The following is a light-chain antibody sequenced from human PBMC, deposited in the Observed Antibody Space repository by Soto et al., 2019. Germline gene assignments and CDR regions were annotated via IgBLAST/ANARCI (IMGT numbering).Light chain of an antibody. CDR1: SSNIGAGYD. CDR3: QSYDSSLSAYV. CDR2: TNN. J-gene: IGLJ1*01. V-gene: IGLV1-40*01. Sequence: QSVLTQPPSVSGAPGQRVNISCTGSSSNIGAGYDVHWYQQLPGTAPKVLIYTNNNRPSGVPDRFSGSKSGTSASLAITGLRAEDEAEYHCQSYDSSLSAYVFGTGTKLTVL.